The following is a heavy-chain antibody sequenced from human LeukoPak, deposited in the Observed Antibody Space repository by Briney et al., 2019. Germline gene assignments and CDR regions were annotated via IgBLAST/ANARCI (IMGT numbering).Heavy chain of an antibody. D-gene: IGHD4-17*01. Sequence: PSETLSLTCTVSGGSISSYYWSWIRQPAGKGLEWIGRIHTSGSTNYNPSLKSRVTISVDTSKNQFSLKLSSVTAADTAVYYCARGLRSYYYYYMDVWGKGTTVTISS. CDR3: ARGLRSYYYYYMDV. CDR1: GGSISSYY. V-gene: IGHV4-4*07. CDR2: IHTSGST. J-gene: IGHJ6*03.